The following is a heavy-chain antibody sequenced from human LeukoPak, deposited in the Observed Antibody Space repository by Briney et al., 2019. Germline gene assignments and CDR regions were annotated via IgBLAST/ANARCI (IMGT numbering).Heavy chain of an antibody. CDR3: VRDRGWYHFDL. D-gene: IGHD3-10*01. J-gene: IGHJ4*02. CDR2: NKGDGTGE. CDR1: GFTLSTYW. Sequence: SGGSLRLSCVASGFTLSTYWMTWMRQAPGKGLEWGAHNKGDGTGEKYVDSVKGRFTISRDNTKNSLFLQLNSLTAEDTAVYYCVRDRGWYHFDLWGQGTLVTVSS. V-gene: IGHV3-7*01.